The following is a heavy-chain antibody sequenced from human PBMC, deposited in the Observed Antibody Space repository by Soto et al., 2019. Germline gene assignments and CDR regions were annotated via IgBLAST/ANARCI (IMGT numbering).Heavy chain of an antibody. CDR1: GDSVSSNSAS. V-gene: IGHV6-1*01. CDR2: TYYRSKWYN. Sequence: SQTLSLTCVISGDSVSSNSASWNWIRQSPSRGLEWLGRTYYRSKWYNDYVVSVRSRIIINADTSKNQFSLQLNSVTPEDTALYYCARGDSSRGYFRVDVWGQGTTVTVSS. J-gene: IGHJ6*02. CDR3: ARGDSSRGYFRVDV. D-gene: IGHD6-19*01.